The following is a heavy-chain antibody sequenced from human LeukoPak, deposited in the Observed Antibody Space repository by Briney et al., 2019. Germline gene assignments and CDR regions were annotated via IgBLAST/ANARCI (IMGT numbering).Heavy chain of an antibody. V-gene: IGHV5-51*01. J-gene: IGHJ2*01. CDR1: GYSFTSYW. CDR3: ARHAEMGILRRYFDL. D-gene: IGHD3-3*01. Sequence: GESLKISCKGSGYSFTSYWIGWVRQMPGKGLEWMGIIYPGDSDTRYSPSFQGQVTISADKSISTAYLQWSSLKASDTAMYYCARHAEMGILRRYFDLWGRGTLVTVSS. CDR2: IYPGDSDT.